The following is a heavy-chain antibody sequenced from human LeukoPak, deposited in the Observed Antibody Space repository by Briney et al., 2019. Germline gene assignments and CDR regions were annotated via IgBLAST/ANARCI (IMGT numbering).Heavy chain of an antibody. CDR1: GFTYSSYA. CDR2: ISGSGGST. D-gene: IGHD3-10*01. Sequence: GGSLRLSCAASGFTYSSYAMSWVRQAPGKGLEWVSAISGSGGSTYYADSVKGRFTISRDNSKNTLYLQMNSLRAEDTAVYYCAKGGGLWFGESPYGMDVWGQGTTVTVSS. V-gene: IGHV3-23*01. CDR3: AKGGGLWFGESPYGMDV. J-gene: IGHJ6*02.